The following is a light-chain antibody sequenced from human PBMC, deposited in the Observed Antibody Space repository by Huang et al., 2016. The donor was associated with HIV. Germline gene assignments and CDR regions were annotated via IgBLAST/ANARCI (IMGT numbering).Light chain of an antibody. J-gene: IGKJ1*01. CDR3: HHYGGSSWT. CDR1: KSVSTYY. Sequence: DIVLTQSPGTLSLSPGRGATLSCRASKSVSTYYLAWYQQKPGQAPRLLIHGTSTRATGIPDRFSGRGSGTDFTLTISRLEPEDSAVYYCHHYGGSSWTFGLGTKVEIK. V-gene: IGKV3-20*01. CDR2: GTS.